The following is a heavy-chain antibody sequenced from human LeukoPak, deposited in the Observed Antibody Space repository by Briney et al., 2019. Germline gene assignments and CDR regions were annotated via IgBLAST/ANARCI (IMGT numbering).Heavy chain of an antibody. Sequence: HTGGSLRLPCAASGFTFSSYAMSWVRQAPGKGLEWVSAISGSGGSTYYADSVKGRFTISRDNSKNTLYLQMNSLRAEDTAVYYCAKGTMVRGVIITPADYYYYYGMDVWGQGTTVTVSS. CDR3: AKGTMVRGVIITPADYYYYYGMDV. CDR1: GFTFSSYA. D-gene: IGHD3-10*01. V-gene: IGHV3-23*01. J-gene: IGHJ6*02. CDR2: ISGSGGST.